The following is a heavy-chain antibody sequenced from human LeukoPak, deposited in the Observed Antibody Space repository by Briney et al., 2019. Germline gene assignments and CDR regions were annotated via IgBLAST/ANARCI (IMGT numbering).Heavy chain of an antibody. CDR3: ARAPPVLVTIFGVVTATYFDY. CDR2: IYTSGST. V-gene: IGHV4-4*09. CDR1: GGSISSYY. D-gene: IGHD3-3*01. Sequence: KPSETLSLTCIVSGGSISSYYWSWIRQPPGKGLEWIGYIYTSGSTNYNPSLKSRVTISVDTSKNQFSLKLSSVTAADTAVYYCARAPPVLVTIFGVVTATYFDYWGQGTLVTVSS. J-gene: IGHJ4*02.